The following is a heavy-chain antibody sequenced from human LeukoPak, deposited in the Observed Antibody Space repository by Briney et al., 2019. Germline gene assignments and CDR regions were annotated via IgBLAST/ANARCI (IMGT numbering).Heavy chain of an antibody. D-gene: IGHD2-15*01. CDR2: VYHTGNT. Sequence: PSETLSLTCTVSGGSVSSYYWSWIRQPPGKGLEWIGHVYHTGNTNYNPSLKSRVTISADTSKNELSLQLSSVTAADTAVYYCARGSYCSGGSCMFDYWGQGTLVTVSS. CDR1: GGSVSSYY. J-gene: IGHJ4*02. V-gene: IGHV4-59*02. CDR3: ARGSYCSGGSCMFDY.